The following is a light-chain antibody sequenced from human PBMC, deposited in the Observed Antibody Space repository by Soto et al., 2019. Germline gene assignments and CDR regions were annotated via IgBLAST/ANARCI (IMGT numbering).Light chain of an antibody. Sequence: EIVLTQSPNTLSLSPGERATLSCRASQSIGSNYLGWYQQKPGQAPRLLIYVASTRATGIPARFSGTGSGTDFTLTISRLEPYEFAVYLCQQYGRSPWTFGQGTKVEIK. J-gene: IGKJ1*01. CDR2: VAS. V-gene: IGKV3-20*01. CDR1: QSIGSNY. CDR3: QQYGRSPWT.